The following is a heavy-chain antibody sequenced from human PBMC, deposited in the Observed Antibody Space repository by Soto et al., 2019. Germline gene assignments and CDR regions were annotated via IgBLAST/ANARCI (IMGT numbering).Heavy chain of an antibody. Sequence: GSLRLSCAASGFTFSSYDMHWVRQATGKGLEWVSAIGTAGDPYYPGSVKGRFTISRENAKNSLYLQMNSLRAGDTAVYYCARGHHYYGSGSYYTVAASDAFDIWGQGTMVTVSS. J-gene: IGHJ3*02. V-gene: IGHV3-13*05. CDR1: GFTFSSYD. D-gene: IGHD3-10*01. CDR2: IGTAGDP. CDR3: ARGHHYYGSGSYYTVAASDAFDI.